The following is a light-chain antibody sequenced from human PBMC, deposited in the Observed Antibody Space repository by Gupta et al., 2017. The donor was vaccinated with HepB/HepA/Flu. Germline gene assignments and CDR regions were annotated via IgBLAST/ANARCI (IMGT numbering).Light chain of an antibody. Sequence: QLVLSQSPSASASLGSSVTLTCPLSSGHSSYAIAWHQQQPEKGPRYLMKIKSDGSPIQGDGIPDRFSGSSSGAERSLTIASLQSEDEADDDCQTWDGVFGGGSKLTVL. V-gene: IGLV4-69*01. CDR2: IKSDGSP. CDR1: SGHSSYA. CDR3: QTWDGV. J-gene: IGLJ3*02.